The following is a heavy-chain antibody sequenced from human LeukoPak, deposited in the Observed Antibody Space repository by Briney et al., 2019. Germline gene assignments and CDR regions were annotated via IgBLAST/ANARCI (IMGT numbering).Heavy chain of an antibody. CDR1: GFTFSTYW. CDR3: GGASLGY. Sequence: PGGSLTLSCAASGFTFSTYWMAWARQAPGKGLEWVANIKQDGSAKYYVDSVKGRFTISRDNAKNSLFLLMSSLRVEDTAVYYCGGASLGYWGQGTLVTVSS. V-gene: IGHV3-7*02. J-gene: IGHJ4*02. CDR2: IKQDGSAK. D-gene: IGHD7-27*01.